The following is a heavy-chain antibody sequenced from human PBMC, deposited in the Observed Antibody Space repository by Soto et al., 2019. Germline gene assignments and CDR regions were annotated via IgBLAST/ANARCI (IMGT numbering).Heavy chain of an antibody. CDR2: IYHSGNT. V-gene: IGHV4-4*02. D-gene: IGHD3-10*01. CDR1: GGSISSSNW. CDR3: ARRWGEGRVDY. J-gene: IGHJ4*02. Sequence: QVQLQESGPGLVKPSGTLSLTCAVSGGSISSSNWWSWVRQPPGKGLEWIGEIYHSGNTNYNPSLKGRSTMAVAKSRDQFSLKLSSVTAADTAVYYCARRWGEGRVDYWGQGTLVTVSS.